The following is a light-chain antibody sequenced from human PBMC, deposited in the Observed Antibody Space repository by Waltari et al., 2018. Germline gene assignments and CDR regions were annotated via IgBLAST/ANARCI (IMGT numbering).Light chain of an antibody. CDR2: KAS. Sequence: DLHMTQSPSTLSAAVGDSVTLTCRASQNINEWVAWYQQKPGEAPKLLIYKASTLDIGLPSRFGGTGSGTQFTLTITCLQPDDIASYFCQQYHSDPQTFGQGTKVEGK. CDR3: QQYHSDPQT. CDR1: QNINEW. V-gene: IGKV1-5*03. J-gene: IGKJ1*01.